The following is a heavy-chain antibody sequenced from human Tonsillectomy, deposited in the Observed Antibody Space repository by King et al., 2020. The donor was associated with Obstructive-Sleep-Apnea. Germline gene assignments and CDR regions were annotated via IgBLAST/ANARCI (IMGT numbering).Heavy chain of an antibody. CDR2: IYYSVST. J-gene: IGHJ6*02. V-gene: IGHV4-59*01. D-gene: IGHD5-24*01. CDR1: VGSISSYY. Sequence: QLQESGPGLVKPSETLSLTCTVAVGSISSYYWSCIRQPPGKGLEWIVYIYYSVSTNSNPSLKSRVTISVDTSKNQFSLKLSSVTAADTAVYYCARDGYNKYYYYGMDVWGQGTTVTVSS. CDR3: ARDGYNKYYYYGMDV.